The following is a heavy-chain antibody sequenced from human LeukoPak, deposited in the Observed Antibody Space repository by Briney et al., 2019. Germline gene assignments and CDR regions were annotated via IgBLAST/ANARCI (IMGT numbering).Heavy chain of an antibody. J-gene: IGHJ4*02. D-gene: IGHD5-18*01. Sequence: GGSLRLSCAASGFTFSNACMSWVRQAPGKGLEWVGHIKGKAEGGTTDYAAPVQGRFTISRDDSKNTLYLQMNSLKAEDTAVYYCTTGTWIQLWLADYWGQGTLVTVSS. CDR3: TTGTWIQLWLADY. CDR2: IKGKAEGGTT. V-gene: IGHV3-15*01. CDR1: GFTFSNAC.